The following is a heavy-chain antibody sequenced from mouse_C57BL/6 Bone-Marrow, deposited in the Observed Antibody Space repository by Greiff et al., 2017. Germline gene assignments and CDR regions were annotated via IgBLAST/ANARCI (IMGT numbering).Heavy chain of an antibody. CDR2: SYPGDGDT. V-gene: IGHV1-82*01. J-gene: IGHJ3*01. D-gene: IGHD1-1*02. Sequence: QVQLQQSGPELVKPGASVKISCKASGYAFSSSWMNWVKQRPGKGLEWIGRSYPGDGDTNYNGKFKGKATLTADKSSSTAYMQLSSLTSEDSAVYFCARGLSLFAYWGQGTLVTVSA. CDR1: GYAFSSSW. CDR3: ARGLSLFAY.